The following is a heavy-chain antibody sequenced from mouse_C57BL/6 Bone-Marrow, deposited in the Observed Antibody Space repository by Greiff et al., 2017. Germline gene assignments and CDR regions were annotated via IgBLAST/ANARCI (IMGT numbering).Heavy chain of an antibody. CDR2: IYPGSGST. CDR3: ARWEGYSNRVDY. CDR1: GYTFTSYW. J-gene: IGHJ2*01. V-gene: IGHV1-55*01. D-gene: IGHD2-5*01. Sequence: QVQLQQSGAELVKPGASVKMSCKASGYTFTSYWITWVKQRPGQGLEWIGDIYPGSGSTNYNEKFKSKATLTVDTSSSTAYMQLSSLTSEDSAVYYCARWEGYSNRVDYWGQGTTLTVSS.